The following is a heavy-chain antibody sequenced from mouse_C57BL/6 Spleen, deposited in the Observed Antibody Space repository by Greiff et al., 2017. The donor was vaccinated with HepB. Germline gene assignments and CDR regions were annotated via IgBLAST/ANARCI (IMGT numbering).Heavy chain of an antibody. Sequence: VQLQESGAELARPGASVKMSCKASGYTFTSYTMHWVKQRPGQGLEWIGSINPSSGYTKYNQKFKDKATLTADKSSSTAYMQLSSLTSEDSAVYYCARSGHYYGSSYYAMDYWGQGTSVTVSS. J-gene: IGHJ4*01. V-gene: IGHV1-4*01. CDR3: ARSGHYYGSSYYAMDY. CDR1: GYTFTSYT. CDR2: INPSSGYT. D-gene: IGHD1-1*01.